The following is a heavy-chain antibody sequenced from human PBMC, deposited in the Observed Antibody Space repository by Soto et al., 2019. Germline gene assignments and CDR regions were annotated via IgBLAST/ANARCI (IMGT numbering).Heavy chain of an antibody. CDR1: GGSISSGGYS. CDR3: ARGPNWFDP. J-gene: IGHJ5*02. Sequence: SETLSLTCAVSGGSISSGGYSWIWIRQPPGKGLEWIGYIYHSGSNYYNPSLKSRVTISVDRSKNQFSLKLSSVTTADTAVYYCARGPNWFDPWGQGTLVTVSS. V-gene: IGHV4-30-2*01. CDR2: IYHSGSN.